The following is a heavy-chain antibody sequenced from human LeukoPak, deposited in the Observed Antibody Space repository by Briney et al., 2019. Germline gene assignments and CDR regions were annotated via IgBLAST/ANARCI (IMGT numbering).Heavy chain of an antibody. CDR1: GFTLKNAW. Sequence: GGSLRLSCVASGFTLKNAWMSWVRQAPGKGPEWVGRIRSKTDSGTTDYAAPVKGRFTISRDDSKNTLYLQMNSLKTEDTAVYYCTTGTEQQWLSLDYWGQGTLVTVSS. CDR3: TTGTEQQWLSLDY. J-gene: IGHJ4*02. CDR2: IRSKTDSGTT. D-gene: IGHD6-19*01. V-gene: IGHV3-15*01.